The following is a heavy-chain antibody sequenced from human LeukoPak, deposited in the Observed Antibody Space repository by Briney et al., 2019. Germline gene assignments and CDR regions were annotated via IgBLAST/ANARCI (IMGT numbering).Heavy chain of an antibody. CDR1: GFTFSNYA. D-gene: IGHD4-17*01. Sequence: GGSLRLSCAASGFTFSNYAMIWFRKAPGQGLDWVSAIRSGGSAKYADPVKARFTISRDNSKNTLYLQMNSLRAEDTALYFCARDPNGDYIGAFDFLGQGTVVTVSS. J-gene: IGHJ3*01. V-gene: IGHV3-23*01. CDR2: IRSGGSA. CDR3: ARDPNGDYIGAFDF.